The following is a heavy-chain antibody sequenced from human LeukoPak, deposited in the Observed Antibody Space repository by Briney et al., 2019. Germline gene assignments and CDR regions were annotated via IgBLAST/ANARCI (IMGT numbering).Heavy chain of an antibody. CDR2: INSDGSST. CDR1: GFTFTTYW. Sequence: GGSLRLSCAASGFTFTTYWMTWVRQAPGKGLVWVSRINSDGSSTSYADSVKGRFTISRDNAKNTLYLQMNSLRAEDTAVYYCARRYSSSWSYYYYYYMDVWGKGTTVTVSS. V-gene: IGHV3-74*01. D-gene: IGHD6-13*01. J-gene: IGHJ6*03. CDR3: ARRYSSSWSYYYYYYMDV.